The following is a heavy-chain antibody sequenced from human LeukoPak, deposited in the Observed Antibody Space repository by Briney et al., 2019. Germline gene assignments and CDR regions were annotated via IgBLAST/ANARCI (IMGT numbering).Heavy chain of an antibody. CDR3: AKGAWAADGPMGNNFAS. CDR2: IRYDDSNK. CDR1: GFRFSNYG. J-gene: IGHJ4*02. D-gene: IGHD6-13*01. Sequence: GRSLRLSCAASGFRFSNYGMHWVRQAPGKGLEWVAFIRYDDSNKYYADSVKGRFTISRDNSKNTLSLQMDSLRTEDTSIYYCAKGAWAADGPMGNNFASWGQGTLVIVSS. V-gene: IGHV3-30*02.